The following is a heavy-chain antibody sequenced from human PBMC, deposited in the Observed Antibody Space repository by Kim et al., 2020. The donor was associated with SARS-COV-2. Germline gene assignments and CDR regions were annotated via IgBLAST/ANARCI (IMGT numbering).Heavy chain of an antibody. V-gene: IGHV3-13*01. D-gene: IGHD2-2*01. Sequence: SVKGRFTISRENAKNSLYLQMNSLRAGDTAVYYCARGGYCSSTSCYEFDYWGQGTLVTVSS. J-gene: IGHJ4*02. CDR3: ARGGYCSSTSCYEFDY.